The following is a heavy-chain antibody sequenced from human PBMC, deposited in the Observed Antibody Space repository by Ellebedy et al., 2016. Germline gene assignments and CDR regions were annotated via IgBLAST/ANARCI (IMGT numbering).Heavy chain of an antibody. V-gene: IGHV3-23*01. CDR3: RQGHYANY. D-gene: IGHD4-17*01. CDR2: ISAAGYTT. Sequence: GESLKISXAASGFLFSGYAMSWVRQVPGKGLEWVSTISAAGYTTFLADSVKGRFTISRDNSKNTLYLQINSLRVEDTAIYYCRQGHYANYWGQGTLVTVSS. J-gene: IGHJ4*02. CDR1: GFLFSGYA.